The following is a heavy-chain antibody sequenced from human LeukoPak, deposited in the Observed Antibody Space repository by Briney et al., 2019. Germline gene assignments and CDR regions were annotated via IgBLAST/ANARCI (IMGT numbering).Heavy chain of an antibody. J-gene: IGHJ6*02. D-gene: IGHD3-3*01. CDR3: ARGRVITYYDFWSGPNYGMDV. CDR2: MNPNSGNT. Sequence: ASVKVSCKASGYTFTSYDINWVRQATGQGLEWMGWMNPNSGNTGYAQKFQGRVIMTRNTSISTAYMELSSLRSEDTAVYYCARGRVITYYDFWSGPNYGMDVWGQGTTVTVSS. CDR1: GYTFTSYD. V-gene: IGHV1-8*01.